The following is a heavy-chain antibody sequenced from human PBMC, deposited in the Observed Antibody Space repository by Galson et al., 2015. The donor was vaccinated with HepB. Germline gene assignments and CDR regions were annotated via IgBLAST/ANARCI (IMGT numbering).Heavy chain of an antibody. CDR3: AKEESGDTTGGMDV. CDR2: ISYDGSSK. Sequence: SLRLSCAASGFTFSSYGMHWVRQAPGKGLEWVAGISYDGSSKNYADSVKGRFTISRDNSKNTLYLQMNSLRAEDTAVYYCAKEESGDTTGGMDVWGQGTTVTVSS. CDR1: GFTFSSYG. V-gene: IGHV3-30*18. D-gene: IGHD4-17*01. J-gene: IGHJ6*02.